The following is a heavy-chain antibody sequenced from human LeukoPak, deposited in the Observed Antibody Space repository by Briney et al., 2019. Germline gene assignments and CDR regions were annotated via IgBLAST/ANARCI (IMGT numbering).Heavy chain of an antibody. CDR3: AREGDDFDF. CDR2: MRQDGSEK. CDR1: GFTFRNHI. V-gene: IGHV3-7*01. J-gene: IGHJ3*01. Sequence: GGSLRLSCAASGFTFRNHIISWIRQPPGKGVEWVANMRQDGSEKFYVDSVKGRFTISRDDAKNSLYLQMDSLRAEDTALYYCAREGDDFDFWGQGTMVTVSS.